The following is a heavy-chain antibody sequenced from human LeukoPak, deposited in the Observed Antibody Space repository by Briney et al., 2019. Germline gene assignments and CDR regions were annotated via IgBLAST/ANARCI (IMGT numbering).Heavy chain of an antibody. CDR2: INWNGGST. CDR1: GFTFDDYG. V-gene: IGHV3-20*04. D-gene: IGHD5-12*01. CDR3: ARGRGYGGYDIDY. Sequence: GGSLRLSCTASGFTFDDYGMSWVRQAPGKGLEWVSGINWNGGSTGYADSMKGRFTISRDSAKNSLYLQMNSLRAEDTAMYYCARGRGYGGYDIDYRGLGTLVTVSS. J-gene: IGHJ4*02.